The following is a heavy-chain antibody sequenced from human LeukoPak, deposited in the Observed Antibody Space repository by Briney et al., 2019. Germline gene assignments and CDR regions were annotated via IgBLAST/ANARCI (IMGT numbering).Heavy chain of an antibody. CDR2: ISYDGSNK. Sequence: PGRSLRLSCAASGFTFSSYAMHWVRQAPGKGLEWVAVISYDGSNKYYADSVKGRFTISRDNSKNTLYLQMNSLRAEDTAVYYCARDRFLSGNDAFDIWGQGTMVTVSS. CDR1: GFTFSSYA. CDR3: ARDRFLSGNDAFDI. J-gene: IGHJ3*02. D-gene: IGHD5-12*01. V-gene: IGHV3-30*04.